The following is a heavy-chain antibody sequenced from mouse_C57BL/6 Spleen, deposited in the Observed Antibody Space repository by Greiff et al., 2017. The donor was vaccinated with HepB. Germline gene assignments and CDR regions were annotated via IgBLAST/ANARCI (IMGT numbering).Heavy chain of an antibody. V-gene: IGHV14-3*01. J-gene: IGHJ1*03. CDR3: ARRSSSWWYFDV. D-gene: IGHD1-1*01. CDR1: GFNIKNTY. CDR2: IDPANGNT. Sequence: EVKLVESVAELVRPGASVKLSCTASGFNIKNTYMHWVKQRPEQGLEWIGRIDPANGNTKYAPKFQGKATITADTSSNTAYLQLSSLTSEDTAIYYCARRSSSWWYFDVWGTGTTVTVSS.